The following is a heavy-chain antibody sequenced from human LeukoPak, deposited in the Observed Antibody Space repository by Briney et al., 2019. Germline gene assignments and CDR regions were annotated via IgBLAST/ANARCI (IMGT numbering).Heavy chain of an antibody. D-gene: IGHD3-22*01. J-gene: IGHJ4*02. CDR3: ARLSGYYYVGPDY. CDR1: GGSISSSSYY. Sequence: SETLSLTCTVSGGSISSSSYYWGWIRQPPGKGLEWIGSIYYSGSTYYNPSLKSRVTISVDTSKNQFSLKLSSVTAADTAVYYCARLSGYYYVGPDYWGQGTLVTVSS. CDR2: IYYSGST. V-gene: IGHV4-39*01.